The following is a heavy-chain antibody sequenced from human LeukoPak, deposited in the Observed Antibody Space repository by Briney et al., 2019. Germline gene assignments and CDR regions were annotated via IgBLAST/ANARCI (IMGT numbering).Heavy chain of an antibody. V-gene: IGHV4-59*01. CDR2: IYYSGST. CDR1: GGSISSYY. J-gene: IGHJ6*02. D-gene: IGHD3-9*01. CDR3: ARDSGLRYFDWLYQTDYYYGMDV. Sequence: SETLSLTCTVSGGSISSYYWSWIRQPPGKGLEWIAYIYYSGSTNYNPSLKSRVTISVDTSKNQFSLKLSSVTAADTAVYYCARDSGLRYFDWLYQTDYYYGMDVWGQGTTVTVSS.